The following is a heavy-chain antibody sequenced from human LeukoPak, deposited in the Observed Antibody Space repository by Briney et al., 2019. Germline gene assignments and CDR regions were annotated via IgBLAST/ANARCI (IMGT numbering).Heavy chain of an antibody. D-gene: IGHD1-1*01. V-gene: IGHV3-11*01. J-gene: IGHJ3*02. Sequence: GGSLRLSCVASGFTFSDYYMSWIRQAPGKGLECVSYISSSGGTIYYADSVKGRFTISRDNAKNSLYLQMNSLRAEDTAVYYCARDLEPTDAFDIWGQGTMVTVSS. CDR1: GFTFSDYY. CDR3: ARDLEPTDAFDI. CDR2: ISSSGGTI.